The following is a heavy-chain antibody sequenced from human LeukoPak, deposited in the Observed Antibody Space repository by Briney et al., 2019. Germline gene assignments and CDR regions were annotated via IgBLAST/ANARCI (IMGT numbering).Heavy chain of an antibody. J-gene: IGHJ3*02. CDR2: ISYDGSNK. V-gene: IGHV3-30*04. D-gene: IGHD2-15*01. CDR1: GFTFSSYA. CDR3: ARVGCSGGSCLDAFDI. Sequence: GGSLRLSCAASGFTFSSYAMHWVRQAPGKGLEWVAVISYDGSNKYYADSVKGRFTISRDNSKNTLYLQMNSLRAEDTAVYYCARVGCSGGSCLDAFDIWGQGTMVTVSS.